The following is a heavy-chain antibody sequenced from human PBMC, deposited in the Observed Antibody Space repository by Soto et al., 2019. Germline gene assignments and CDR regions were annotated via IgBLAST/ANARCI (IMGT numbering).Heavy chain of an antibody. CDR2: ICRGGST. J-gene: IGHJ5*02. Sequence: LSLPSPFPGAPITWGRYSWNCIREPPGKGLEWIGYICRGGSTYYNPSLRSRVTISVDSSRTQFSLKMSSVTAADTAVYYCARGRVVVPDAVMFNCLDPWGRGALVTVSS. CDR1: GAPITWGRYS. V-gene: IGHV4-30-2*01. D-gene: IGHD2-2*01. CDR3: ARGRVVVPDAVMFNCLDP.